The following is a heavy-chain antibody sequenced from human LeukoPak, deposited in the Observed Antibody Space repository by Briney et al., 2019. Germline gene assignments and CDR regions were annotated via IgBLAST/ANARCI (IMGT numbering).Heavy chain of an antibody. V-gene: IGHV3-33*01. CDR1: GFTFSSYG. Sequence: PGGSLRLSCAASGFTFSSYGMHWVRQAPGKGLEWVAVIWYDGSNKYYADSVKGRFTISRDNSKNTLYLQMNSLRAEDTAVYYCARGYGISTGGYVPDPFDIWGQGTMVTVSS. CDR2: IWYDGSNK. CDR3: ARGYGISTGGYVPDPFDI. J-gene: IGHJ3*02. D-gene: IGHD2-2*01.